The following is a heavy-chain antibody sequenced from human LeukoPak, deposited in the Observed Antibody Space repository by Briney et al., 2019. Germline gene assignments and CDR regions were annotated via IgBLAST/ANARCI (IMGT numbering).Heavy chain of an antibody. CDR2: INHSGST. CDR1: GGSFSGHY. J-gene: IGHJ5*02. CDR3: ARGCRYYYGSGSRRRDNWFDP. Sequence: SETLSLTCAVYGGSFSGHYWSWIRQPPGKGLEWIGEINHSGSTNYNPSLKSRVTISVDTSKNQFSLKLSSVTAADTAVYYCARGCRYYYGSGSRRRDNWFDPWGQGTLVTVSS. D-gene: IGHD3-10*01. V-gene: IGHV4-34*01.